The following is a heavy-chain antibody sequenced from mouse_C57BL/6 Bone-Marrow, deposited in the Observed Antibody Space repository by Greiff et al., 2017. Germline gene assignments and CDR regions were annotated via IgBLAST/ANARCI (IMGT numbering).Heavy chain of an antibody. Sequence: QLQQSGAELVRPGASVKLSCTASGFNIKDYYMHWVKQRPEQGLEWIGRIDPEDGDTEYAPKFQGKATMTADTSSNTAYLQLSSLTSEDTAVYYCTTGRDGYFPYWYFDVWGTGTTVTVSS. CDR2: IDPEDGDT. D-gene: IGHD2-3*01. V-gene: IGHV14-1*01. CDR3: TTGRDGYFPYWYFDV. CDR1: GFNIKDYY. J-gene: IGHJ1*03.